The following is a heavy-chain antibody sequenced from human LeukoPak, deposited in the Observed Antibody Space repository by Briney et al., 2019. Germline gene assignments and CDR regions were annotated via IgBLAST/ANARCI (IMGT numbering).Heavy chain of an antibody. Sequence: PSETLSLTCAVYGGSFSGYYWSWIRQPPGKGLEWIGEINHSGSTNYNPSLKSRVTISVDTSKNQFSLKLSSVTAADTAVYYCARGRGYYYGSGRGYYFDYWGQGTLVTVSS. CDR3: ARGRGYYYGSGRGYYFDY. CDR2: INHSGST. V-gene: IGHV4-34*01. D-gene: IGHD3-10*01. J-gene: IGHJ4*02. CDR1: GGSFSGYY.